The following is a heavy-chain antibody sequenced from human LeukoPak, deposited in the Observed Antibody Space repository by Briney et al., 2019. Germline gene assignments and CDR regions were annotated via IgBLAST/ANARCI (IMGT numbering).Heavy chain of an antibody. D-gene: IGHD1-14*01. V-gene: IGHV4-59*01. CDR3: ARDGGYRRQVWFDP. CDR2: IYYSGST. Sequence: PSETLSLTCTVSGGSISSYYWSWIRQPPGKGLEWIGYIYYSGSTNYNPSLKSRVTISVDTSKNQFSLKLSSVTAADTAVYYCARDGGYRRQVWFDPWGQGTLVTASS. J-gene: IGHJ5*02. CDR1: GGSISSYY.